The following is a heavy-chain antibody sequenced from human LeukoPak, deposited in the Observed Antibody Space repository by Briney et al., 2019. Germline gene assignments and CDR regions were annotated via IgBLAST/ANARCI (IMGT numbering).Heavy chain of an antibody. CDR2: IKSITDGGTK. Sequence: PGRSLRLSCAASGLTFRNAWVSWVRQAPGKGLEWGGSIKSITDGGTKNYDAPVKGRCTILRDDSKNTLYMKMSSLKTEDTAVYYCTADLVSGYYYWGQGTLVTVSS. V-gene: IGHV3-15*01. CDR1: GLTFRNAW. CDR3: TADLVSGYYY. J-gene: IGHJ4*02. D-gene: IGHD3-3*01.